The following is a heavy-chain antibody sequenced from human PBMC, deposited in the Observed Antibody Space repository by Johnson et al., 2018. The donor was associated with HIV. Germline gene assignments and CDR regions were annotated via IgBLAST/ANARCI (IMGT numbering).Heavy chain of an antibody. D-gene: IGHD2-15*01. Sequence: QVQLVESGGGVLRPGGSLRLSCEGFRFIFDDYGLSWVRQAPGKGLEWVSVIYSGGSTYYADSVKGRFTISRDNSKNTLYLQMYSLRAEDTAVYYCAKDTTGGTHAFDIWGQGTMVTVSS. V-gene: IGHV3-NL1*01. J-gene: IGHJ3*02. CDR2: IYSGGST. CDR3: AKDTTGGTHAFDI. CDR1: RFIFDDYG.